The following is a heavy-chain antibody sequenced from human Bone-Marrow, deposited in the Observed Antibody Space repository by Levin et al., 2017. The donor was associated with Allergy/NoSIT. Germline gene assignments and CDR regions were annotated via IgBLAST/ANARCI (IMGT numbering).Heavy chain of an antibody. Sequence: SETLSLTCTVSAGFISSYYWSWIRQPPGKGLEWIGYIHFSGSTNYNPSLKSRATISVDTSKNQVFLKLSSVTAADTAVYYCARSPQTFDCVDGPCSSSPVTMDVWGQGTTVTVSS. D-gene: IGHD2-15*01. J-gene: IGHJ6*02. CDR2: IHFSGST. V-gene: IGHV4-59*01. CDR1: AGFISSYY. CDR3: ARSPQTFDCVDGPCSSSPVTMDV.